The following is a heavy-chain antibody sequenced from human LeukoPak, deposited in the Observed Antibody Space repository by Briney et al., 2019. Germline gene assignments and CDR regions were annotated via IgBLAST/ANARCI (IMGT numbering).Heavy chain of an antibody. V-gene: IGHV4-59*01. CDR2: IYYSGST. J-gene: IGHJ4*02. CDR1: GGSISSYY. CDR3: ARAASWSDPFDY. D-gene: IGHD6-13*01. Sequence: SETLSLTCTVSGGSISSYYWSWIRQPPGKGLEWIGYIYYSGSTNYNPSLKSRVTISVDTSKNQFSLKLSSVTAADTAVYYCARAASWSDPFDYWGQGTLVTVSS.